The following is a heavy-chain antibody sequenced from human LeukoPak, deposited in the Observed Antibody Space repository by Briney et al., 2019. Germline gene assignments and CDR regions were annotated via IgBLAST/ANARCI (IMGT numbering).Heavy chain of an antibody. CDR3: ARDSLDYDSSGAYDY. CDR1: GFTVSSNY. V-gene: IGHV3-53*01. D-gene: IGHD3-22*01. J-gene: IGHJ4*02. CDR2: IYSGGST. Sequence: PGGSLRLSCAASGFTVSSNYMSWVRQAPGKGLKWVSVIYSGGSTYYADSVKGRFTISRDNSKNTLYLQMNSLRAEDTAVYYCARDSLDYDSSGAYDYWGQGTLVTVSS.